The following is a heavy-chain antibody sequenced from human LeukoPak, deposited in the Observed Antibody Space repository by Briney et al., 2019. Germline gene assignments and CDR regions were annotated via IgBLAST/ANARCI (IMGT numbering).Heavy chain of an antibody. V-gene: IGHV4-59*01. CDR3: ARHYGTLWYYYYMDV. J-gene: IGHJ6*03. Sequence: SETLSLTCTVSGGSISSYYWSWIRQPPRRGLEWMGYIYLSGSTNYNPSLKRRVTISVDTSKNQFSLKLSSVTAADTAVYYCARHYGTLWYYYYMDVWGKGTTVTVSS. D-gene: IGHD3-10*01. CDR2: IYLSGST. CDR1: GGSISSYY.